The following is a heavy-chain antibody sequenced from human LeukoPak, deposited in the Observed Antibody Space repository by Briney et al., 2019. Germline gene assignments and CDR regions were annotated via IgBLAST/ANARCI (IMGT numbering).Heavy chain of an antibody. CDR1: GFTFSSYS. CDR2: ISSSSSYI. Sequence: GGTLRLSCAASGFTFSSYSMNWVRQAPGKGLEWVSSISSSSSYIYYADSVKGRFTISRDNAKHSLYLQMNSLRAEDTAVYYCARSIAVGGTGAFDIWGQGTMVTVSS. V-gene: IGHV3-21*01. CDR3: ARSIAVGGTGAFDI. J-gene: IGHJ3*02. D-gene: IGHD6-19*01.